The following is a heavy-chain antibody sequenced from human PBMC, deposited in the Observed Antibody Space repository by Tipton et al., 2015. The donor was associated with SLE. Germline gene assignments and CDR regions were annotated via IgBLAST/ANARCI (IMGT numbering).Heavy chain of an antibody. CDR2: IYYSGST. CDR3: ASSPGEYSSSWYGYYYYGMDV. V-gene: IGHV4-59*11. J-gene: IGHJ6*02. Sequence: TLSLTCTVSGGSISSHYWSWIRQPPGKGLEWIGYIYYSGSTNYNPSLKSRVTISVDTSKNQFSLKLSSVTAADTAVYYCASSPGEYSSSWYGYYYYGMDVWGQGTTVTVSS. CDR1: GGSISSHY. D-gene: IGHD6-13*01.